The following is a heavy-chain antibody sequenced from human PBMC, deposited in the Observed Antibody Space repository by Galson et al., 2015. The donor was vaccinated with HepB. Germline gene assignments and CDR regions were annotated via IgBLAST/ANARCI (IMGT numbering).Heavy chain of an antibody. CDR1: GYTFTGYY. CDR3: ARSPSAPIYCSSTSCYEGWFDP. D-gene: IGHD2-2*01. V-gene: IGHV1-2*02. J-gene: IGHJ5*02. CDR2: INPNSGGT. Sequence: SVKVSCKASGYTFTGYYMHWVRQAPGQGLEWMGWINPNSGGTNYAQKFQGRVTMTRDTSISTAYMELSRLRSDDTAVYYCARSPSAPIYCSSTSCYEGWFDPWGQGTLVTVSS.